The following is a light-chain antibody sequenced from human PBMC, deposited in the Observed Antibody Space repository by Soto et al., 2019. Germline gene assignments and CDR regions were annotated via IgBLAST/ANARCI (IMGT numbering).Light chain of an antibody. CDR1: QSVSSY. CDR2: GAS. CDR3: QQRSNRPIT. V-gene: IGKV3-11*01. Sequence: EIELPQSPAPLSLSPGERSTLSCRASQSVSSYLAWYQQKPGQAPRLLIYGASSRATGIPDRFSGSGSGTDFTLTISSLEPEDFAVYYCQQRSNRPITFGQGTRLEIK. J-gene: IGKJ5*01.